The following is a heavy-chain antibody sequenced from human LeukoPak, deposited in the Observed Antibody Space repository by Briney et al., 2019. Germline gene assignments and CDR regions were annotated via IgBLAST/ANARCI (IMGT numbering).Heavy chain of an antibody. V-gene: IGHV3-74*01. Sequence: PGGSLRLSCAASGFTFSSCWMHWVRQAPGKGLVWVSRINRDGSATNYADSVKGRFSISRDNAKKTLYLQMNSLRAEDTAVYYCASVVGGYYPPVEGFDIWGQGTMVTVS. CDR1: GFTFSSCW. J-gene: IGHJ3*02. CDR3: ASVVGGYYPPVEGFDI. D-gene: IGHD3-3*01. CDR2: INRDGSAT.